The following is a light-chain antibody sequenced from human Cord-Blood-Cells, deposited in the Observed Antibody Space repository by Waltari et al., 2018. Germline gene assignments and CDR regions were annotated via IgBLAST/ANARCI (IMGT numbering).Light chain of an antibody. Sequence: QSALTQPASVSGSPGQSITISCTGTSSDVGGYYYVSWYKQPPGKAPKLMIDDVSNRPSGVSNRFSGSNSGNTASLTISGLQAEDEADYYCSSYTSSSTLVVFGGGTKLTVL. CDR3: SSYTSSSTLVV. J-gene: IGLJ2*01. CDR1: SSDVGGYYY. V-gene: IGLV2-14*03. CDR2: DVS.